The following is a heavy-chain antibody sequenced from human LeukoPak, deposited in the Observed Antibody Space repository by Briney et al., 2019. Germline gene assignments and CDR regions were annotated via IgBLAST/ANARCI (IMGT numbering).Heavy chain of an antibody. J-gene: IGHJ4*02. CDR1: GYSFTSFW. Sequence: GESLKTSWNGPGYSFTSFWIGWVRQMPGKGLEWMLIIYPGYSDTRHSPSFQGQVTISADKSISTAYLQWSSLKASDTAMYYCARLSYDSSGYYFDYWGQGTLVTVSS. V-gene: IGHV5-51*01. CDR2: IYPGYSDT. CDR3: ARLSYDSSGYYFDY. D-gene: IGHD3-22*01.